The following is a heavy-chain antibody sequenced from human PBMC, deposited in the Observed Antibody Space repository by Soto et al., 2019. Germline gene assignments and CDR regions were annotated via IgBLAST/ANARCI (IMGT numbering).Heavy chain of an antibody. CDR2: IKTMTDGGTT. D-gene: IGHD1-26*01. CDR1: GVSFSTAY. V-gene: IGHV3-15*01. CDR3: TPQSHARLRGPRG. J-gene: IGHJ4*02. Sequence: GGSVALSCGASGVSFSTAYGILGRHAPGKGLEWVGRIKTMTDGGTTDFAAPVKGRFSISRDDSKDMVYLQMHSLKTEDTAMYYCTPQSHARLRGPRGWGQGTRVIVS.